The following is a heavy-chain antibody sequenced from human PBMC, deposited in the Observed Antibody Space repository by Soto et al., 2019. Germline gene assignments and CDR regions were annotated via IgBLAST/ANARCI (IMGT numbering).Heavy chain of an antibody. D-gene: IGHD3-3*01. J-gene: IGHJ3*02. Sequence: QLHLVQSGAVVKKPGASVTVSCSASGYPVTAYYMHWVRQAPGRGLECMGGINPATGAAKYTQTFPGRVTMTRDTATSTVFMELSGLTSEDTAVFYCARGGGVGVAGSAAFDMWGQGTVVTVSS. CDR1: GYPVTAYY. V-gene: IGHV1-2*02. CDR3: ARGGGVGVAGSAAFDM. CDR2: INPATGAA.